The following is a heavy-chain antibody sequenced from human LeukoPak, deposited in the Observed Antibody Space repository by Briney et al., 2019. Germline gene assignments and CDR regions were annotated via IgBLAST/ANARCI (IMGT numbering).Heavy chain of an antibody. J-gene: IGHJ4*02. Sequence: GGSLRLSCAASGFTVSSNFMTWVRQAPGKGLEWVSVINSGGSQYYADYVKDRFTISRDNSKNMLYLHINSLRAEDTDVCYCGRGEDSLHYGGQGTLVTVSS. CDR3: GRGEDSLHY. D-gene: IGHD3-16*01. V-gene: IGHV3-66*01. CDR2: INSGGSQ. CDR1: GFTVSSNF.